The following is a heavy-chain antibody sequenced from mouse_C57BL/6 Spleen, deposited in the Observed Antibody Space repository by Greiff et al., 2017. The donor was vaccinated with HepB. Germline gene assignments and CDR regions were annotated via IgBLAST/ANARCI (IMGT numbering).Heavy chain of an antibody. J-gene: IGHJ2*01. CDR1: GFTFSSYT. CDR3: ARLITTVVGFDY. Sequence: EVQRVESGGGLVQPGGSLKLSCAASGFTFSSYTMSWVRQTPEKRLEWVATISGGGGNTYSPDSVKGRFTISRDNAKYTLYLQMSSLRSEDTALDYCARLITTVVGFDYWGQGTTLTVSS. D-gene: IGHD1-1*01. CDR2: ISGGGGNT. V-gene: IGHV5-9*01.